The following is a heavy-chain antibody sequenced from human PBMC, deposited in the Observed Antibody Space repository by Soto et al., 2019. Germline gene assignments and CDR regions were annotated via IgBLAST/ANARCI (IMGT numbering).Heavy chain of an antibody. CDR2: IMPIFGTA. V-gene: IGHV1-69*01. CDR1: GGTFSDYA. J-gene: IGHJ6*02. CDR3: ARDSRYCSSTSCYTKGYWHYAMDV. Sequence: QVQLVQSGAEVKKPGSSVKVSCKASGGTFSDYAFSWVRQAPGQGLEWMGGIMPIFGTANYAQKFQGRVTITADESTNTAYMELSSLRSEDTAVYYCARDSRYCSSTSCYTKGYWHYAMDVWGQGTTVTVSS. D-gene: IGHD2-2*02.